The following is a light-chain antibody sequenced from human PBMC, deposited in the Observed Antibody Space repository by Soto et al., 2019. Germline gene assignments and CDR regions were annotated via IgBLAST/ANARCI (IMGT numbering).Light chain of an antibody. CDR3: QQYDKLIT. CDR1: QSITSTS. Sequence: EIVLTQSRSTLSLSPGERVTLSCGASQSITSTSIAWYQHKPGQAPRLLIYGASTRATGFPDRFSGSGSGTDFTLTISRLEPEDVAVYYCQQYDKLITFGQGTRLEI. V-gene: IGKV3-20*01. J-gene: IGKJ5*01. CDR2: GAS.